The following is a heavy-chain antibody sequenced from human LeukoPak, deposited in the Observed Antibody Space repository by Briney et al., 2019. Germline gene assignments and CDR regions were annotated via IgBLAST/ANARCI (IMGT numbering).Heavy chain of an antibody. CDR1: GASITSYY. J-gene: IGHJ4*02. Sequence: SETLSLTCSVSGASITSYYWTWIRQFPGKGLEWIGYVYHTGSTNYNPSLRSRVTISIDTSKSQFSLNLNSVTAADTAVYYCMRLPPFTAFFDFWGPGILVSVSS. D-gene: IGHD5-18*01. CDR2: VYHTGST. CDR3: MRLPPFTAFFDF. V-gene: IGHV4-59*03.